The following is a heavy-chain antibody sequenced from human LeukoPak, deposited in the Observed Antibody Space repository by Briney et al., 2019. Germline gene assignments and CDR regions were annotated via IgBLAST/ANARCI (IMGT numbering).Heavy chain of an antibody. CDR1: GFTFSSCG. Sequence: GGSLRLSCAASGFTFSSCGMTWVRPAPGKGLEWVSFISSSSGTIYYADSVRGRFTISRDNAKNSLYLQMNSVRVEDTAMYYCARDWALDSWGQGTLVTVSS. D-gene: IGHD1-1*01. J-gene: IGHJ1*01. CDR3: ARDWALDS. CDR2: ISSSSGTI. V-gene: IGHV3-48*01.